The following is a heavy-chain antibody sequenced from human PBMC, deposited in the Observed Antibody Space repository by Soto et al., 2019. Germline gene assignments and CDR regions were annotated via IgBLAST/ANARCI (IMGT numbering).Heavy chain of an antibody. J-gene: IGHJ5*01. CDR1: GGSVRAPDW. V-gene: IGHV4-4*02. CDR2: VHISGHS. CDR3: ARVRQGCSANNCYFDP. Sequence: SETLSLTCTLSGGSVRAPDWWNWVRQSPDKGLEWIAEVHISGHSNYNPSLRSRVSVPIDSSKNQFYLNLNSVTAADTAIYYCARVRQGCSANNCYFDPWGQGTQVTVSS. D-gene: IGHD1-1*01.